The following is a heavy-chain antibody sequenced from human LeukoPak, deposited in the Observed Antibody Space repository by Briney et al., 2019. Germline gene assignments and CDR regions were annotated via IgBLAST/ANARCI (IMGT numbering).Heavy chain of an antibody. CDR1: GASIITTNYY. CDR2: ISYSGNA. CDR3: AKNLGKTWGTVTTDLWYFDH. J-gene: IGHJ4*02. Sequence: NPSETLSLTCTVSGASIITTNYYWGWIRQPPGKGLEWIGSISYSGNAYYNPSLRSRLSISMDASKNQFSLKVRSVTAADTAVYYWAKNLGKTWGTVTTDLWYFDHWGQGTLVPVSS. D-gene: IGHD4-11*01. V-gene: IGHV4-39*01.